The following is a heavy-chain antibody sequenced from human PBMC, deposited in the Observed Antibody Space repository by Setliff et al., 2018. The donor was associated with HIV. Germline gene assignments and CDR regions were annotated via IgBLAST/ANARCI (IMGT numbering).Heavy chain of an antibody. CDR2: IYYSGST. D-gene: IGHD6-13*01. V-gene: IGHV4-59*08. J-gene: IGHJ3*02. CDR3: ARRGGYSGPLRI. Sequence: SETLSLTCSVSGGSISNYYWSWIRQPPGKGLEWIGYIYYSGSTNYNPSLKSRVTISVDTSKNQFSLNLSSVTAADTAVYYCARRGGYSGPLRIWGQGTKVTVSS. CDR1: GGSISNYY.